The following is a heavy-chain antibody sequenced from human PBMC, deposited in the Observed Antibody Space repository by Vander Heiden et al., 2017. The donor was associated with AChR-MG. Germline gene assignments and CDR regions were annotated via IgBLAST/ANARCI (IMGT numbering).Heavy chain of an antibody. CDR1: GFTFDDYA. J-gene: IGHJ3*02. CDR2: ISWNSGSI. CDR3: AKAYYDILTGAFDI. D-gene: IGHD3-9*01. Sequence: EVQLVESGGGLVQPGRSLRLSCAASGFTFDDYAMHWVRQAPGKGLEWVSGISWNSGSIGYADSVKGRFTISRDNAKNSLYLQMNSLRAEDTALYYCAKAYYDILTGAFDIWGQGTMVTVSS. V-gene: IGHV3-9*01.